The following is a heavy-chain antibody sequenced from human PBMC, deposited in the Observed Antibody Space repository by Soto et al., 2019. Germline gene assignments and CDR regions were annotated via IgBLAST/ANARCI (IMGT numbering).Heavy chain of an antibody. CDR2: ISSSSSYI. Sequence: GGSLRFSCAASGFPFSSYSMNWVRQAPGKGLERVSHISSSSSYIYYADSVKGRFTISRDNAKNLLYLQRNSLRAEDTALYYCARPHWIQLWLSYFDYWVQLTLIAVAS. CDR3: ARPHWIQLWLSYFDY. D-gene: IGHD5-18*01. CDR1: GFPFSSYS. V-gene: IGHV3-21*05. J-gene: IGHJ4*02.